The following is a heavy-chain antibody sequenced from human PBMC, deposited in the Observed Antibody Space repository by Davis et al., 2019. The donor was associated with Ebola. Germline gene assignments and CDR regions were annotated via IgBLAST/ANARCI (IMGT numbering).Heavy chain of an antibody. J-gene: IGHJ4*02. CDR1: GVSIGSSNYY. Sequence: PSETLSLTCTVSGVSIGSSNYYWRWIRQPAGNGLEWIGRIYTSGRTNYNPSPKSRVTMSVDTSKNQFSLRLSSVTAADTAVYYCVRDGCPGGSCYCGDYWGQGTLVTVSS. D-gene: IGHD2-15*01. CDR3: VRDGCPGGSCYCGDY. V-gene: IGHV4-61*02. CDR2: IYTSGRT.